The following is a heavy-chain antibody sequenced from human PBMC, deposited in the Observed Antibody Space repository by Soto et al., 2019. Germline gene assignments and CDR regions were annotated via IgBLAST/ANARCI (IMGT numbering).Heavy chain of an antibody. D-gene: IGHD3-22*01. J-gene: IGHJ6*02. CDR1: GYTFTSYG. CDR2: ISAYNGNT. CDR3: ARDLGNRITTIVVVITTSDGMDV. Sequence: ASVKVSCKASGYTFTSYGISWVREAPGQGLEWMGWISAYNGNTNYAQKLQGRVTMTTDTSTSTAYMELRSLRSDDTAVYYCARDLGNRITTIVVVITTSDGMDVWGQGTKVTVSS. V-gene: IGHV1-18*01.